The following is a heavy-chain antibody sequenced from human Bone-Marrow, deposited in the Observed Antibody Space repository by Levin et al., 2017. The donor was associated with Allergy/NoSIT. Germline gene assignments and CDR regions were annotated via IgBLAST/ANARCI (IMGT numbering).Heavy chain of an antibody. CDR1: GFTFDDYA. CDR3: AKDLGPDSSSWTLYHYYYGMDV. Sequence: SLKISCAASGFTFDDYAMHWVRQVPGKGLEWVSGITWNSGSTVYADSVKGRFTISRDNAKNSLYLQMNSLRLEDTALYYCAKDLGPDSSSWTLYHYYYGMDVWGQGTTVTVSS. V-gene: IGHV3-9*01. D-gene: IGHD6-13*01. CDR2: ITWNSGST. J-gene: IGHJ6*02.